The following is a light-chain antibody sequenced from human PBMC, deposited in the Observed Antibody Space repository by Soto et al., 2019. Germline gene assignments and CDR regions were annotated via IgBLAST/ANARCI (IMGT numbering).Light chain of an antibody. CDR2: GAS. V-gene: IGKV3-15*01. J-gene: IGKJ1*01. CDR3: QQYNTWLWT. Sequence: EVVMTQSPATLSVSPGERATLSCRASQSVSANLAWYQQKPGQAPRLLLHGASNRATGIPARFSGSGFGTESILTIGSLRTEDFAVYYCQQYNTWLWTFGQGYKVEI. CDR1: QSVSAN.